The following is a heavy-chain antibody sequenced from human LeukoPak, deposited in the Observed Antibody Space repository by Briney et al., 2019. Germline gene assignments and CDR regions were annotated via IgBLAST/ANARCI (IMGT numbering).Heavy chain of an antibody. CDR2: INWNSGNI. Sequence: GGSLRLSCAASGFTFDDYAMHWVRQVPGKGLEWVSGINWNSGNIGYADSVKGRFTISRDNVKNFLYLQMDSLRVEDTALYYCAKATFSSGWSGQGGFDPWGQGTLVTVSS. CDR3: AKATFSSGWSGQGGFDP. CDR1: GFTFDDYA. J-gene: IGHJ5*02. V-gene: IGHV3-9*01. D-gene: IGHD6-19*01.